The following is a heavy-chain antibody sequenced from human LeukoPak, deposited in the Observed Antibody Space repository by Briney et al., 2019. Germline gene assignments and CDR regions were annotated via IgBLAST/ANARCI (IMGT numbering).Heavy chain of an antibody. Sequence: GGSLRLSCAASRFTFSSYAMSWVRQAPGKGLEWVSVISGGGGSTYYADSVKGRFTISRDNSKNTLFLQMSSLRAEDTAVYYCARAYSSSWYDFWGQGTLVTVSS. J-gene: IGHJ5*01. CDR2: ISGGGGST. V-gene: IGHV3-23*01. CDR1: RFTFSSYA. CDR3: ARAYSSSWYDF. D-gene: IGHD6-13*01.